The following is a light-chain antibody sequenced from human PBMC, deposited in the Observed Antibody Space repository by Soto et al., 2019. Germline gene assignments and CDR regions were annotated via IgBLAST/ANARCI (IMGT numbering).Light chain of an antibody. CDR3: QQGHSTPYT. V-gene: IGKV1-39*01. J-gene: IGKJ2*01. CDR1: QTIRTY. CDR2: SAS. Sequence: DIQLTQSPYSLSASLGDSVTITCRASQTIRTYLNWYQQKPGRAPKLLIHSASALPSGVPARFSGSGSGTEFTLTMSGLQPEDFASYYCQQGHSTPYTFGQGTKVDIK.